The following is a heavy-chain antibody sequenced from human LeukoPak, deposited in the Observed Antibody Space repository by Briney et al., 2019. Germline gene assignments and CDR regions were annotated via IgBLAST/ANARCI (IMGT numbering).Heavy chain of an antibody. CDR2: ISDDGSGT. D-gene: IGHD3-22*01. J-gene: IGHJ4*02. Sequence: GGSLRLSCAASGFTFSDYAMSWVRQAPGQGLEWVSSISDDGSGTYYADSVKGRFTISRDNSKNTLFLQIDSLRAEDSAVYYCATDRERDPSVYYLVGGQGTLITVSS. CDR1: GFTFSDYA. V-gene: IGHV3-23*01. CDR3: ATDRERDPSVYYLV.